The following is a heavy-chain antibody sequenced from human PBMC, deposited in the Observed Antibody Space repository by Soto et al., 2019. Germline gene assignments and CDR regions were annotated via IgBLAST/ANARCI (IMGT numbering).Heavy chain of an antibody. CDR3: ANSSGCGELLSHYYFDY. D-gene: IGHD3-10*01. CDR1: GFTFSSYA. V-gene: IGHV3-23*01. CDR2: IGGSGVYT. Sequence: EVQLLESGGGLVQPGGSLRLSCAASGFTFSSYAMSWVRQAPGKGLEWVSAIGGSGVYTYYADSVKGRFTISRDNSEDTLSLPMNGLRAEDTSVYYCANSSGCGELLSHYYFDYWGQGALVTISS. J-gene: IGHJ4*02.